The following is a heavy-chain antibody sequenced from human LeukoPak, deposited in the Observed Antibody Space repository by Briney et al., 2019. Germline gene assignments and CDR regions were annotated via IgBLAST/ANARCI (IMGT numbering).Heavy chain of an antibody. Sequence: ASVKVSCTASGYTFTSYDINWVRQATGQGLEWMGWMNSNSGNTDYAQKFKGRVTMTRNTSIRTAYMELSSLRSEDTAVYYCARGLVGAIVDYWGQGTLVTVSS. J-gene: IGHJ4*02. CDR1: GYTFTSYD. CDR3: ARGLVGAIVDY. D-gene: IGHD1-26*01. CDR2: MNSNSGNT. V-gene: IGHV1-8*01.